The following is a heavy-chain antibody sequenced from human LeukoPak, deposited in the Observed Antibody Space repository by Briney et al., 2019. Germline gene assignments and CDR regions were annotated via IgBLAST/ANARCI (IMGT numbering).Heavy chain of an antibody. J-gene: IGHJ4*02. D-gene: IGHD2-2*02. Sequence: GGSLRLSCAASGFTFVAYGMSWVRQAPGKGLEWVSGINWHGGSTGYADSVKGRFTISRDNAKNSLYLQMNSLRAEDTALYYCARDPGYCSSTSCYTGAYYFDYWGQGTLVTVSS. V-gene: IGHV3-20*04. CDR3: ARDPGYCSSTSCYTGAYYFDY. CDR2: INWHGGST. CDR1: GFTFVAYG.